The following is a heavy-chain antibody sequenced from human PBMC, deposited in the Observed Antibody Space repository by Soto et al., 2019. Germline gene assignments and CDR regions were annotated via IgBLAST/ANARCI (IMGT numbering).Heavy chain of an antibody. J-gene: IGHJ4*02. D-gene: IGHD2-8*01. CDR1: GFTFRSYA. Sequence: GGSLGLSCAASGFTFRSYAMSWVRQAPGKGLEWVSLISGSGGGTYYADSVKGRFTISRDNAKNTLYLQMNSLRAEDTAVFYCTKHLSNGSPDYWGQGTLVTVSS. CDR2: ISGSGGGT. V-gene: IGHV3-23*01. CDR3: TKHLSNGSPDY.